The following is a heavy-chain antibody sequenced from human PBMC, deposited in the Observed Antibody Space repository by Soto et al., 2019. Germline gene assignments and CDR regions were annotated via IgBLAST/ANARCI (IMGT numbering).Heavy chain of an antibody. CDR1: GGTFSSYA. CDR3: ARVPGTAMVSVYFDY. Sequence: QMQLVQSGAEVKKPGSSVKVSCKASGGTFSSYAISWVRQAPGQGVEWMGGIVPIFGTANYAQKFQGRVTITADESTSTAYMELSSLRSEDTAVYYCARVPGTAMVSVYFDYWGQGTLVTVSS. CDR2: IVPIFGTA. V-gene: IGHV1-69*01. D-gene: IGHD5-18*01. J-gene: IGHJ4*02.